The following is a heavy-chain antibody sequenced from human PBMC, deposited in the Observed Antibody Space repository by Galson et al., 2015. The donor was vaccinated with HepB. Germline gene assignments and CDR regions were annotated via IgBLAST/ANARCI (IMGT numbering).Heavy chain of an antibody. J-gene: IGHJ4*02. V-gene: IGHV3-7*03. CDR2: IKQDGSEK. CDR3: ARDGLVLRYYDSSGYYKYFDY. D-gene: IGHD3-22*01. CDR1: GFTFSSYW. Sequence: SLRLSCAASGFTFSSYWMSWVRQAPGKGLEWVANIKQDGSEKYYVDSVKGRFTISRDNAKNSLYLQMNSLRAEDTAVYYCARDGLVLRYYDSSGYYKYFDYWGQGTLVTVSS.